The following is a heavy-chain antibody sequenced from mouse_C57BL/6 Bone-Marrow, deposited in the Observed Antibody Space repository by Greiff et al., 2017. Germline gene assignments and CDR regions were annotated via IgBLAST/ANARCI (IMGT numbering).Heavy chain of an antibody. CDR2: ISNGGGST. CDR3: ARHHTKGIYYAMDY. CDR1: GFTFSDYY. D-gene: IGHD5-1-1*01. V-gene: IGHV5-12*01. J-gene: IGHJ4*01. Sequence: EVKLEESGGGLVQPGGSLKLSCAASGFTFSDYYMYWVRQTPEKRLEWVAYISNGGGSTYYPDTVKGRFTISRDNAKNTLYLQMSRLKSEDTAMYYCARHHTKGIYYAMDYWGQGTSVTVSS.